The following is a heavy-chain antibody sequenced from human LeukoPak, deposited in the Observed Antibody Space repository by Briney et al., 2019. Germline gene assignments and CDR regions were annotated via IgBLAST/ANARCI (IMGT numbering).Heavy chain of an antibody. CDR2: IYSSDTT. D-gene: IGHD3-10*01. Sequence: PGGSLRLSCAASGFTFSGYAMNWVGQAPGKGLEWVSHIYSSDTTYADSVKGRFTISRDNAKNSLYLQMNSLRDEDTAVYYCARDLHYAFDIWGQGTMVTASS. CDR1: GFTFSGYA. V-gene: IGHV3-48*02. CDR3: ARDLHYAFDI. J-gene: IGHJ3*02.